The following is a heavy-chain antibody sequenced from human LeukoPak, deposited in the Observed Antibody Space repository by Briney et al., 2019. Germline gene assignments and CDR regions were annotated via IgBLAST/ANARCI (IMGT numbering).Heavy chain of an antibody. V-gene: IGHV4-39*01. J-gene: IGHJ4*02. CDR1: GGSISSSSYY. D-gene: IGHD3-10*01. CDR3: ARLIYYGSRNFDY. Sequence: PSETLSLTCTVSGGSISSSSYYWGWLRQPPGKGLEWIGSIYYSGSTYYNPSLKSRVTISVDTSKNQFSLKLSSVTAADTAVYYCARLIYYGSRNFDYWGQGTLVTVSS. CDR2: IYYSGST.